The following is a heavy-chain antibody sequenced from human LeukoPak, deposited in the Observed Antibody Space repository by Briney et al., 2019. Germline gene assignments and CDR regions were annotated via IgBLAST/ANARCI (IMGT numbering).Heavy chain of an antibody. D-gene: IGHD4-17*01. Sequence: SETLSLTCAVYGGSFSGYYWSWIRQPPGKGLEWIAEINHSGSTNYNPSLKSRVTISVDTSKNQFSLKLSSVTAADTAVYYCASDYGDYAVRRGFGYWGQGTLVTVSS. CDR1: GGSFSGYY. CDR3: ASDYGDYAVRRGFGY. J-gene: IGHJ4*02. CDR2: INHSGST. V-gene: IGHV4-34*01.